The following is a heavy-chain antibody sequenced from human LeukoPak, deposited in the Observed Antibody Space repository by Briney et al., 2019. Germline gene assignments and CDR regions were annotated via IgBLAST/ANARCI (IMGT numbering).Heavy chain of an antibody. CDR3: ANPPVIAAAITFGY. CDR2: LSGTGYNT. Sequence: GGSLRPSCAASGFTFSSYAMSWVRQAPGKGLEWVSTLSGTGYNTYYADSVKGRFTISRDNSENTLYLQMNSLRAEDTAVYYCANPPVIAAAITFGYWGQGTLVTVSS. V-gene: IGHV3-23*01. CDR1: GFTFSSYA. D-gene: IGHD6-13*01. J-gene: IGHJ4*02.